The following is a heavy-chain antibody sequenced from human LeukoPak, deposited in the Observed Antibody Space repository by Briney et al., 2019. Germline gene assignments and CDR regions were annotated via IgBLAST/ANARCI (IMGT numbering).Heavy chain of an antibody. J-gene: IGHJ3*02. CDR2: IFYSGST. CDR1: SGSISTSNYY. V-gene: IGHV4-39*02. CDR3: ARRVAFGI. Sequence: SETLSLTCTVSSGSISTSNYYWGWVRQPPGKALEWIGNIFYSGSTYYSPSLKSRVTISLDTSKNHFSLRLSSVTAADTAVYYCARRVAFGIWGQGTMVTVSS.